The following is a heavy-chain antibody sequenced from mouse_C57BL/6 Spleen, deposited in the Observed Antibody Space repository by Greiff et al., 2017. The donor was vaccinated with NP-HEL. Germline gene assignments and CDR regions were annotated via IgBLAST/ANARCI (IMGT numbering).Heavy chain of an antibody. D-gene: IGHD5-1*01. CDR2: INPYNGGT. V-gene: IGHV1-19*01. CDR3: AREGEYSFDY. Sequence: DVQLQESGPVLVKPGASVKMSCKASGYTFTDYYMNWVKQSHGKSLEWIGVINPYNGGTSYNQKFKGKATLTVDKSSSTAYMELNSLTSEDSAVYYCAREGEYSFDYWGQGTTLTVYS. J-gene: IGHJ2*01. CDR1: GYTFTDYY.